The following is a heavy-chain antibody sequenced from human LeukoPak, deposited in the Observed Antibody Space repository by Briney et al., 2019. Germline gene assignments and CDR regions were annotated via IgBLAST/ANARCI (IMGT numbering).Heavy chain of an antibody. CDR3: ARALAQGGSFDLYYFDS. V-gene: IGHV1-18*01. CDR2: ISVYSDNT. Sequence: ASVKVSCKTSGYTFSNYGISWVRQAPGQGLEWMGWISVYSDNTKYAQKLQGRVTMTTDTSTSTSYMELRSLRSDDTAVYYCARALAQGGSFDLYYFDSWGQGSLVTVSS. D-gene: IGHD3-9*01. J-gene: IGHJ4*02. CDR1: GYTFSNYG.